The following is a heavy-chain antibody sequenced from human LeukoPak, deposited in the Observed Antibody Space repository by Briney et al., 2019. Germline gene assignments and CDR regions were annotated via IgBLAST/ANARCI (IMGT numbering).Heavy chain of an antibody. CDR1: EFSFGGFG. V-gene: IGHV3-33*01. CDR3: ARDAAGTSARPGHFDY. J-gene: IGHJ4*02. D-gene: IGHD6-6*01. Sequence: PGGSLRLSCAASEFSFGGFGMHWVRQAPGKGLEWVSHIYYDGSQNYYADSVKGRFTISRDNSKNTLYLQMDSLRADDTAVYYCARDAAGTSARPGHFDYRGQGTLVTVAS. CDR2: IYYDGSQN.